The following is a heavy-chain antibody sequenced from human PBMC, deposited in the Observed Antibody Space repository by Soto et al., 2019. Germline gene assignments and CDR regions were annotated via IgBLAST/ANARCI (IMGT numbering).Heavy chain of an antibody. CDR1: GYTFTSYD. CDR2: MNPNSGNT. V-gene: IGHV1-8*01. D-gene: IGHD6-6*01. CDR3: ARSIAVRLPLSS. J-gene: IGHJ5*02. Sequence: EASVKVSCKASGYTFTSYDINWVRQATGQGLEWMGWMNPNSGNTGYAQKFQGRVTMTRNTSITTAYMELSSLRSEDTAVYYCARSIAVRLPLSSWGQGPLVTVSS.